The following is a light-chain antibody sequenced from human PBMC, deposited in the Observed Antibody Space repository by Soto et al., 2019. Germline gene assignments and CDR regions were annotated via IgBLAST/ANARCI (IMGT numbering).Light chain of an antibody. J-gene: IGLJ1*01. CDR2: EVT. CDR1: SSDVCGYNF. Sequence: QSALTQPASESGSPGQSITISCTGTSSDVCGYNFVSWYQQHPGKAPKLMIYEVTSRPSGVSDRFSGSKSGNTASLTISGLQAEDEAEYYCNSYTSSSTLVFGPGTKVTV. V-gene: IGLV2-14*03. CDR3: NSYTSSSTLV.